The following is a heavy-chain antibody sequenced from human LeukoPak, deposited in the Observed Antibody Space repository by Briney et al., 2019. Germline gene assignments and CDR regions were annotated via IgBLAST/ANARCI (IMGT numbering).Heavy chain of an antibody. Sequence: GSVKVSCKASGYTFTGYYMHWVRQDPGQGLEWMGWINPNSGGTNYAQKLQGRVTMTRDTSISTVYMELSRLRSDDTAVYYCTRTVLDCKNGVCYDYWGQGALVTVSS. V-gene: IGHV1-2*02. CDR2: INPNSGGT. J-gene: IGHJ4*02. CDR3: TRTVLDCKNGVCYDY. D-gene: IGHD2-8*01. CDR1: GYTFTGYY.